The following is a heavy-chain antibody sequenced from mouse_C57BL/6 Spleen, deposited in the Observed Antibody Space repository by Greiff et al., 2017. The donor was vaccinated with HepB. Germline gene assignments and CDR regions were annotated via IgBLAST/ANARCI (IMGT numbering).Heavy chain of an antibody. J-gene: IGHJ3*01. CDR2: INPNYGTT. CDR1: GYSFTDYN. Sequence: EVKLMESGPELVKPGASVKISCKASGYSFTDYNMNWVKQSNGKSLEWIGVINPNYGTTSYNQKFKGKATLTVDQSSSTAYMQLNSLTSEDSAVYYCAREGNYYGSRGAWFAYWGQGTLVTVSA. CDR3: AREGNYYGSRGAWFAY. D-gene: IGHD1-1*01. V-gene: IGHV1-39*01.